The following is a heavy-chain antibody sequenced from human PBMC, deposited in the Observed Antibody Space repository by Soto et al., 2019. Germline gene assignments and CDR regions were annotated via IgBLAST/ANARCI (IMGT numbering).Heavy chain of an antibody. CDR3: ARRNALDIDAYY. CDR1: GDTISNSRFY. J-gene: IGHJ4*02. V-gene: IGHV4-39*01. CDR2: IYHTGNA. Sequence: PPETLSHTCGVSGDTISNSRFYLAWFRQPPGEGLEWIGSIYHTGNAYYNPSLKSRVSISVDTSKNQFSLKLSSVTAADTAVYFCARRNALDIDAYYWGQGILVSVS. D-gene: IGHD3-10*01.